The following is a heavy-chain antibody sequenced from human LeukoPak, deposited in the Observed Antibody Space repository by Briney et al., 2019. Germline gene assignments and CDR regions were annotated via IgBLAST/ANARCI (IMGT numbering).Heavy chain of an antibody. V-gene: IGHV3-7*02. D-gene: IGHD3-9*01. Sequence: GGSLRLSCAASGFTFSNYWMSWVRQAPGKGLEWVANIKQDGSEKYYVDSVKGRFTISRDNAKNSLYLQMNSLRAEDTAVYYCARVRVDYDILTGPLGYWGQGTLVTVSS. J-gene: IGHJ4*02. CDR1: GFTFSNYW. CDR3: ARVRVDYDILTGPLGY. CDR2: IKQDGSEK.